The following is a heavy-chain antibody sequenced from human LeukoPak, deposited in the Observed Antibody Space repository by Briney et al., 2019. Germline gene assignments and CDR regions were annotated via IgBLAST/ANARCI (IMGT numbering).Heavy chain of an antibody. Sequence: ASVKVSCKASGYTFTGYYMHWVRQAPGQGLEWMGRINPNSGGTNYAQKFQGRVTMTRDTSISTAYMELSRLRSDDTAVYYCARALATLTTWCLDYWGQGTLVTVSS. CDR2: INPNSGGT. CDR3: ARALATLTTWCLDY. CDR1: GYTFTGYY. D-gene: IGHD4-17*01. J-gene: IGHJ4*02. V-gene: IGHV1-2*06.